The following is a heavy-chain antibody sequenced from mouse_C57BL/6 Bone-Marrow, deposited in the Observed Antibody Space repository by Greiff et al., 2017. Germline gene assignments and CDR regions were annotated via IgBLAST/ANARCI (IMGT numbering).Heavy chain of an antibody. CDR1: GFTFTDYY. Sequence: EVKLMESGGGLVQPGGSLSLSCAASGFTFTDYYMSWVRQPPGKALEWLGFIRNKANGYTTEYSASVKGRFTISRDNSQSILYLQMNALRAEDSATYYCARSNSLITTVAPFDYWGQGTTLTVSS. J-gene: IGHJ2*01. D-gene: IGHD1-1*01. V-gene: IGHV7-3*01. CDR2: IRNKANGYTT. CDR3: ARSNSLITTVAPFDY.